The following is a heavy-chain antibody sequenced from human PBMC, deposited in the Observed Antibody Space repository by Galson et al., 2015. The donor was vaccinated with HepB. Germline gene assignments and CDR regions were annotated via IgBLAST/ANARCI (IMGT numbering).Heavy chain of an antibody. D-gene: IGHD3-22*01. J-gene: IGHJ4*02. V-gene: IGHV4-31*03. CDR1: GGSISSGGYY. Sequence: TLSLTCTVSGGSISSGGYYWSWLRQHPGKGLEWIGYIYYSGSTYYNPSLKSRVTISVDTSKNQFSLKLSSVTAADTAVYYGARGVADYYDSSGYYDSDYWGQGTLVTVSS. CDR3: ARGVADYYDSSGYYDSDY. CDR2: IYYSGST.